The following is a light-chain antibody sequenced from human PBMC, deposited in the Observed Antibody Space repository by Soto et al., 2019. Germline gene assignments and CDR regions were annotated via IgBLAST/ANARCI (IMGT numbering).Light chain of an antibody. V-gene: IGKV1-5*03. J-gene: IGKJ1*01. Sequence: DIPMTQSPSTLSASVGDRVTITCRASQSISSWLAWYQQKPGKAPKVLIYKASSLESGVPSRLSGSGSGTEFTLTISSLQPDDFATYYCQQYDSYSTFGQGTKVEIK. CDR3: QQYDSYST. CDR2: KAS. CDR1: QSISSW.